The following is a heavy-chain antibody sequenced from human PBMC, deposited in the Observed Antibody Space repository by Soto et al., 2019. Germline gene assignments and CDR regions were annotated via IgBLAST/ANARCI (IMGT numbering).Heavy chain of an antibody. D-gene: IGHD3-10*01. CDR1: GASISSSSYY. CDR3: VRGSGKYYYGMDV. J-gene: IGHJ6*02. CDR2: IYYSGST. Sequence: SETLSLTCTVAGASISSSSYYWGWIRQPPGKGLEWTGSIYYSGSTYYNPSLKSRVTISVDTSKNQFSLKLSSVTAADTAVYYCVRGSGKYYYGMDVWGQGTTVTVS. V-gene: IGHV4-39*01.